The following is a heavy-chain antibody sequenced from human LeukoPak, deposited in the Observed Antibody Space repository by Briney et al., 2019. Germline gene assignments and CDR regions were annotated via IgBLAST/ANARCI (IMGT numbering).Heavy chain of an antibody. D-gene: IGHD3-9*01. CDR3: ARVLRGAYYDILTGRADY. CDR1: GYTFTSYG. J-gene: IGHJ4*02. CDR2: ISAYNGNT. V-gene: IGHV1-18*01. Sequence: ASVKVSCTASGYTFTSYGISWVRQAPGQGLEWMGWISAYNGNTNYAQKLQGRVTMTTDTSTSTAYMELRSLRSDDTAVYYCARVLRGAYYDILTGRADYWGQESPLTVSS.